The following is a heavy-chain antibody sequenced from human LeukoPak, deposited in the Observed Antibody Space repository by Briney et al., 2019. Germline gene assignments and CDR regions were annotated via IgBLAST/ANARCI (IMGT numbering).Heavy chain of an antibody. CDR2: ISGSGTNT. CDR1: GFTFSSYG. CDR3: ARRSGIAVAGAFDY. Sequence: GGTLRLSCAASGFTFSSYGMTWVRQAPGKGLEWVSAISGSGTNTYYADSVKGRFTISRDNSKNSLYLQMNSLRAEDTAVYYCARRSGIAVAGAFDYWGQGTLVTVSS. J-gene: IGHJ4*02. D-gene: IGHD6-19*01. V-gene: IGHV3-23*01.